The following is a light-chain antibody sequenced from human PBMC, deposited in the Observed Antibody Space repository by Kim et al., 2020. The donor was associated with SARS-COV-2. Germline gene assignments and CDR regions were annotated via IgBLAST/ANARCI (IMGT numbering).Light chain of an antibody. J-gene: IGKJ1*01. CDR1: QGISSY. V-gene: IGKV1-8*01. Sequence: AIRMTQSPSSLSASTGDRVTITCRASQGISSYLAWYQQKPGKAPKLLIYAASTLQSGVPSRFSGSGSGTDFTLTISCLQSKDFATYYCQQYYSYPWTFGQGTKVDIK. CDR3: QQYYSYPWT. CDR2: AAS.